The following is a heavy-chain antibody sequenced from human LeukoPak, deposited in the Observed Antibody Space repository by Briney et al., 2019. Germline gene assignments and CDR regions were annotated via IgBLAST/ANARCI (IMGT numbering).Heavy chain of an antibody. CDR2: IYTSGST. D-gene: IGHD3/OR15-3a*01. J-gene: IGHJ4*02. Sequence: SEALSLTCTVSGGSISSGIYYWSWIRQPAGKGLEWIGRIYTSGSTNCNPSLKSRVTISVDTSKNQFSLKLSSVTAADTAVYYCARDYGTGFDYWGQGTLVTVSS. CDR3: ARDYGTGFDY. CDR1: GGSISSGIYY. V-gene: IGHV4-61*02.